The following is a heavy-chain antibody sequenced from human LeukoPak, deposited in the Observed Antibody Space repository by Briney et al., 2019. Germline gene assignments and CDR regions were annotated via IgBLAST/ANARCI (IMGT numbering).Heavy chain of an antibody. D-gene: IGHD3-22*01. J-gene: IGHJ6*02. Sequence: PSETLSLTCTVSGGSISSYYWSWIRQPPGKGLEWIGEINHSGSTNYNPSLKSRVTISVDTSKNQFSLKLSSVTAADTAVYYCAREDYDSSGYYYLYYYGMDVWGQGTTVTVSS. CDR1: GGSISSYY. CDR2: INHSGST. V-gene: IGHV4-34*01. CDR3: AREDYDSSGYYYLYYYGMDV.